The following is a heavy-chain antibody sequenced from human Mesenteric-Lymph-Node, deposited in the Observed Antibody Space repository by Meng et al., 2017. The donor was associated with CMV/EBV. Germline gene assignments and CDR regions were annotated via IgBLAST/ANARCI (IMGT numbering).Heavy chain of an antibody. CDR2: IKQDGSEK. V-gene: IGHV3-7*01. J-gene: IGHJ6*02. CDR1: GFTFSSYW. D-gene: IGHD6-6*01. Sequence: GESLKISCAASGFTFSSYWMSWVRQAPGKGLEWVANIKQDGSEKYYVDSVKGRFTISRDNAKNSLYLQMNSLRAEDTAVYYCARISGYSSSSLYYYYGMDVWGQGTTVTVSS. CDR3: ARISGYSSSSLYYYYGMDV.